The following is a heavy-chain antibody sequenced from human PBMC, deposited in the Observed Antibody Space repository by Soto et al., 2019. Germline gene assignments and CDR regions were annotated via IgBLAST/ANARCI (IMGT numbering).Heavy chain of an antibody. D-gene: IGHD2-15*01. Sequence: PGGSLRLSCAATGFMFSRYWMSWVRQTPGKGLEWVANIKEDGSVKYYADSVKGRFTISRDNAKNSLYLQMNSLRAEDTALYYCAKGRPGYCSGGSCYTDYTFDYWGQGTLVTVSS. V-gene: IGHV3-7*03. CDR3: AKGRPGYCSGGSCYTDYTFDY. CDR1: GFMFSRYW. CDR2: IKEDGSVK. J-gene: IGHJ4*02.